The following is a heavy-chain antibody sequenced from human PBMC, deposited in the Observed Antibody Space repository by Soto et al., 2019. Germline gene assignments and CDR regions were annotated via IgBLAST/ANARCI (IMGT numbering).Heavy chain of an antibody. CDR3: AKGIVSATIGPYARDV. Sequence: GGSLRLSCEASGFDFSSYAMHWVRQAPGKGLEWVGVISYDGNYIYYADSVKGRFTISRDNSKNTLYVQVNSLRPEDTAVYYCAKGIVSATIGPYARDVWGRGTTFTASS. J-gene: IGHJ6*02. CDR2: ISYDGNYI. V-gene: IGHV3-30*18. D-gene: IGHD3-16*02. CDR1: GFDFSSYA.